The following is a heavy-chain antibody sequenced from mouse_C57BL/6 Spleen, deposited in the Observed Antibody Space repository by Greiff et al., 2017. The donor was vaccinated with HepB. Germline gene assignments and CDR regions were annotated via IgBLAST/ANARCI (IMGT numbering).Heavy chain of an antibody. J-gene: IGHJ2*01. V-gene: IGHV1-76*01. D-gene: IGHD1-1*01. CDR3: ARGTTVVPRGYFDY. CDR1: GYTFTDYY. CDR2: IYPGSGNT. Sequence: VQLQQSGAELVRPGASVKLSCKASGYTFTDYYINWVKQRPGQGLEWIARIYPGSGNTYYNEKFKGKATLTAEKSSSTAYMQLSSLTSEDSAVYFCARGTTVVPRGYFDYWGQGTTLTVSS.